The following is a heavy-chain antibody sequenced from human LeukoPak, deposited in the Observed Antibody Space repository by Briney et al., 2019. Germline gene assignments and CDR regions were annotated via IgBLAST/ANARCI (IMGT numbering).Heavy chain of an antibody. D-gene: IGHD3-22*01. CDR1: GGSFSGYY. V-gene: IGHV4-34*01. CDR2: INHSGST. Sequence: SETLSLTCAVYGGSFSGYYWSWIRQPPGKGLEWIGEINHSGSTNYNPSLKSRVTISVDTSKNQFSLKLSSVTAADTAVYYCARDYYDSSGYYYPFDYWGQGTLVTVSS. J-gene: IGHJ4*02. CDR3: ARDYYDSSGYYYPFDY.